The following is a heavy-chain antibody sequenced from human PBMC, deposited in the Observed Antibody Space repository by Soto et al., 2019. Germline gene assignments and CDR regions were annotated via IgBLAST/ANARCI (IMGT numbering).Heavy chain of an antibody. V-gene: IGHV4-38-2*02. CDR1: GYSISSGCY. CDR2: IYHSGST. CDR3: ARDGKYYYDRSADVDI. J-gene: IGHJ3*02. Sequence: DTLSVTCAVSGYSISSGCYWGWIRQPPGKGLEWIGSIYHSGSTYYNPSLKSRVTISVDTSKNQFSLKLSSVTAADTAVYYWARDGKYYYDRSADVDIWGQVTMV. D-gene: IGHD3-22*01.